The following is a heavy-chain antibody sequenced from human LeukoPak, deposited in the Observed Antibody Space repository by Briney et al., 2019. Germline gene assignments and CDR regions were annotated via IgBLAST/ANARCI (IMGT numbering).Heavy chain of an antibody. Sequence: RASVKVSCKASGYTFTSYDINWVRQATGQGLEWMGWMNPNSGNTGYAQKFQGRVTITRNTSISTAYMELSSLRSEDTAVYYCARASGRWNYYAFDIWGQGTMVTVSS. D-gene: IGHD1-7*01. V-gene: IGHV1-8*03. J-gene: IGHJ3*02. CDR2: MNPNSGNT. CDR3: ARASGRWNYYAFDI. CDR1: GYTFTSYD.